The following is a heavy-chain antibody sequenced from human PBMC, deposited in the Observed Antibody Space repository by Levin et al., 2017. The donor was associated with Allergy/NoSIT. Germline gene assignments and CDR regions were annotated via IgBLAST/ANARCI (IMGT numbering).Heavy chain of an antibody. D-gene: IGHD3-10*01. J-gene: IGHJ6*02. CDR3: AKVRAMARGYYYYGMDV. Sequence: GGSLRLSCAASGFTFSSYAMSWVRQAPGKGLEWVSAISGSGGSTYYADSVKGRFTISRDNSKNTLYLQMNSLRAEDTAVYYCAKVRAMARGYYYYGMDVWGQGTTATVSS. CDR1: GFTFSSYA. V-gene: IGHV3-23*01. CDR2: ISGSGGST.